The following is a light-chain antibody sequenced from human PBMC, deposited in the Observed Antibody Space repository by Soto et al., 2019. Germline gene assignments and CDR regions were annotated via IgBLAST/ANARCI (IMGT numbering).Light chain of an antibody. CDR2: DAS. V-gene: IGKV3-15*01. J-gene: IGKJ4*01. CDR1: QTVYNN. CDR3: QQCRNWPLT. Sequence: EIVMTQSPATLSVSPGEVATLSCKASQTVYNNLAWSQQRPGQPPRLLIYDASTRATGISARFSGSGYGTEFTLTISSLQSEDFAVYFCQQCRNWPLTFGGGTKVEIK.